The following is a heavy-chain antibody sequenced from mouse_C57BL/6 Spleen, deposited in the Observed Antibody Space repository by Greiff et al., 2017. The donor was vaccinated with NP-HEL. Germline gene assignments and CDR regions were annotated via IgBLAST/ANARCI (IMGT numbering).Heavy chain of an antibody. Sequence: QVQLKQPGAELVKPGASVKLSCKASGYTFTSYWMHWVKQRPGQGLEWIGMIHPNSGSTNYNEKFKSKATLTVDKSSSTAYMPLSSLTSEDSAVYYCASLIYDGYYGAMDYWGQGTSVTVSS. CDR2: IHPNSGST. CDR3: ASLIYDGYYGAMDY. CDR1: GYTFTSYW. D-gene: IGHD2-3*01. J-gene: IGHJ4*01. V-gene: IGHV1-64*01.